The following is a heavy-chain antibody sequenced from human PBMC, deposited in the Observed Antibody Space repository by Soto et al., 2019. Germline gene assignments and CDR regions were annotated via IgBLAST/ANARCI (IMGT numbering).Heavy chain of an antibody. CDR3: ASRDPGTSVDY. D-gene: IGHD1-7*01. J-gene: IGHJ4*02. Sequence: QVQLQESGPGLVKPSGTLSLTCAVSGGSFTSNNWWTWVRQPPGQGLEWIGEIYRTGSTNYNPSLKSRVTIPLDKSENQFSLQVTSLTAADTAVYYCASRDPGTSVDYWGQGTLVTVSS. CDR2: IYRTGST. CDR1: GGSFTSNNW. V-gene: IGHV4-4*02.